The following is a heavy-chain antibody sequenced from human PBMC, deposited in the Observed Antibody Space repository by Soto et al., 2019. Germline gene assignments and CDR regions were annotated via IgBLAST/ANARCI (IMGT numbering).Heavy chain of an antibody. J-gene: IGHJ4*02. CDR2: ISGHNGIT. V-gene: IGHV1-18*01. CDR1: GYTFTNYA. CDR3: ARVRSRTFDY. Sequence: QVQLVQSGAEVKKPGASVKVSCKASGYTFTNYAIGWVRQAPGQGLEWMGWISGHNGITNYAQKLQGRVTMTTDTSTSTTYMEVRSLRSDDKAVYYCARVRSRTFDYWGQGTLVTVSS.